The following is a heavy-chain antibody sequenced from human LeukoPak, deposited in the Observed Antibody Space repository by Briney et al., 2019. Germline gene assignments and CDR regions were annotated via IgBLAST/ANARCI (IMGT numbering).Heavy chain of an antibody. D-gene: IGHD5-18*01. CDR1: GGTFSSYA. CDR3: ARGDRGYSYGYYYYYYMDV. CDR2: IIPIFGTA. Sequence: ASVKVSCKASGGTFSSYAISWVRQAPGQGLEWMGGIIPIFGTANYAQKFQGRVTITADESTSTAYMELSSLRSEDTAVYYCARGDRGYSYGYYYYYYMDVWGKGTTVTISS. J-gene: IGHJ6*03. V-gene: IGHV1-69*13.